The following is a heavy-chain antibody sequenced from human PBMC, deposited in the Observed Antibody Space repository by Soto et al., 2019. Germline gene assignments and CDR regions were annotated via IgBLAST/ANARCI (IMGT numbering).Heavy chain of an antibody. Sequence: QVQLVESGGGVVQPGRSLRLSCVGSGFPFWHYGMHWVRQAPGKGLEWVEVIWPDGKKESYADFVKGRFAISRDNFKDTLYLQMNSLRAEDTAVYYCARDRDGGWFHMDVWGQGTTVTVSS. D-gene: IGHD6-19*01. CDR2: IWPDGKKE. J-gene: IGHJ6*02. CDR1: GFPFWHYG. V-gene: IGHV3-33*01. CDR3: ARDRDGGWFHMDV.